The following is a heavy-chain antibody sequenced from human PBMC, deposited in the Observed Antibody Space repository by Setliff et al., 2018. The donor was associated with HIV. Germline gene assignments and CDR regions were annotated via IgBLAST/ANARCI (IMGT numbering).Heavy chain of an antibody. CDR2: IYPGDSVT. D-gene: IGHD1-26*01. V-gene: IGHV5-51*01. CDR3: TRRRRAPGTESLEAY. Sequence: GESLKISCRASGYSFTNYWIGWVRQMPGKGLGWLGVIYPGDSVTRYSPSFQGQVSISADTSITTAYLQWSSLKASDTAIYYCTRRRRAPGTESLEAYWGQGTLVTVSS. J-gene: IGHJ4*02. CDR1: GYSFTNYW.